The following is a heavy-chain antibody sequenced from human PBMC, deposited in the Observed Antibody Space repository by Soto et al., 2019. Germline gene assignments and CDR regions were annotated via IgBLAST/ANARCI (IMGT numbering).Heavy chain of an antibody. D-gene: IGHD6-19*01. CDR3: ARSVAVPGAHIDY. V-gene: IGHV1-2*02. Sequence: GASVKGSFKASGLTFTGHYIHWLRQAPGQGLEWMGWINPNSGCTNYAQKFQGRVTMTRDTSITTAYMELSRLTSDDTAVYFCARSVAVPGAHIDYWGQGTQVTVSS. CDR2: INPNSGCT. J-gene: IGHJ4*02. CDR1: GLTFTGHY.